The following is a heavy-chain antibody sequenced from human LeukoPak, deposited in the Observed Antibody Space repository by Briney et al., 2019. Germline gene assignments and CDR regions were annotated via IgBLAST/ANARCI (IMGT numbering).Heavy chain of an antibody. CDR3: ARDHYGGNSRYFDL. CDR1: GSSISSYY. V-gene: IGHV4-59*01. Sequence: SETLSLTCTVSGSSISSYYWSWIRQPPGKGLEWIGYIYYSGSTNYNPSLKSRVTISVDTSKNQFSLKLSSVTAADTAVYYCARDHYGGNSRYFDLWGRGTLVTVSS. CDR2: IYYSGST. D-gene: IGHD4-23*01. J-gene: IGHJ2*01.